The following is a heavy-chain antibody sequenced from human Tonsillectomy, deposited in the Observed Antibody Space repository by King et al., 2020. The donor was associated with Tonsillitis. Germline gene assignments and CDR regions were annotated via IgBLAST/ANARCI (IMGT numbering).Heavy chain of an antibody. J-gene: IGHJ4*02. Sequence: VQLVESGAEVKKPGESLKISCKGSGYSFTSYWIVWVRQMPGKGLDWMGIIYPCDSDTRYSPSFQGQVTISADKSISTAYRQWSSLKASDTAMYYCARSRGSSWANFDYWGQGTLVTVSS. CDR1: GYSFTSYW. D-gene: IGHD6-13*01. V-gene: IGHV5-51*01. CDR3: ARSRGSSWANFDY. CDR2: IYPCDSDT.